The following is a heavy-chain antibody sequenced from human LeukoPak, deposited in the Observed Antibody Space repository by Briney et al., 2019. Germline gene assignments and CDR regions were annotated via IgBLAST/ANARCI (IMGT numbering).Heavy chain of an antibody. CDR2: ISGSGGST. CDR1: GFTFSSYA. J-gene: IGHJ4*02. Sequence: GGSLRLSRAASGFTFSSYAMSWVRQPPGKGLEGVSAISGSGGSTYYADSVKGRFTISRDNSKNTLYLQMNSLRAEDTAVYYCAKKLGTLIVATTPDYWGQGTLVTVSS. V-gene: IGHV3-23*01. D-gene: IGHD5-12*01. CDR3: AKKLGTLIVATTPDY.